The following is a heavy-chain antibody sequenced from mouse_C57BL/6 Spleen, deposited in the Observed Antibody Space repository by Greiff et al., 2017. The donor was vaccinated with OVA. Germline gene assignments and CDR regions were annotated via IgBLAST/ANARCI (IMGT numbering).Heavy chain of an antibody. D-gene: IGHD1-1*02. Sequence: QVQLQQPGAELVMPGASVKLSCTASGYTFTSYWMHWVKQRPGQGLEWIGEIDPSDSYTNYNQKFKGKSTLTVDKSSSTAYMQLSSLTSEDSAVYYCARGGGPFDYWGQGTTLTVSA. J-gene: IGHJ2*01. CDR3: ARGGGPFDY. CDR1: GYTFTSYW. V-gene: IGHV1-69*01. CDR2: IDPSDSYT.